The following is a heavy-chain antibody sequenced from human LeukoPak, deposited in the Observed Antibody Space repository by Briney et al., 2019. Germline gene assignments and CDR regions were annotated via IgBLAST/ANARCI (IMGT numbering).Heavy chain of an antibody. V-gene: IGHV4-4*07. CDR2: IYSSGNT. Sequence: SETLSLTCTVSGGSISSYYWSWIRQPAGKGLEWIGRIYSSGNTDYNPSLKSRVTMSVDTSKNQFSLKLSSVTAADTAVYFCARDSGSQGRYFQHWGQGTLVTVPS. CDR1: GGSISSYY. J-gene: IGHJ1*01. D-gene: IGHD1-26*01. CDR3: ARDSGSQGRYFQH.